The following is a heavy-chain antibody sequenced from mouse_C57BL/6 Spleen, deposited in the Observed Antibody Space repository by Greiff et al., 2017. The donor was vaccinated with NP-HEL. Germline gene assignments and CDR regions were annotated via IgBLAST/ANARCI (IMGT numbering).Heavy chain of an antibody. CDR1: GYTFTSYW. V-gene: IGHV1-52*01. J-gene: IGHJ3*01. CDR2: IDPSDSET. D-gene: IGHD2-1*01. Sequence: VQLKQPGAELVRPGSSVKLSCKASGYTFTSYWMHWVKQRPIQGLEWIGNIDPSDSETHYNQKFKDKATLTVDKSSSTAYMQLSSLTSEDSAVYYCAREDGNHGRFAYWGQGTLVTVSA. CDR3: AREDGNHGRFAY.